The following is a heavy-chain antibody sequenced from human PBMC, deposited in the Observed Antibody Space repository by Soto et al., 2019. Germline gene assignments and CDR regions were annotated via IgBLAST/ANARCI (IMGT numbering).Heavy chain of an antibody. CDR3: ARWADGGNSYDY. Sequence: QVQLQESGPGLVKPSQTLSLTCTVSGGSISSGGYYWSWIRQHPGKGLEWIGYIYYSGSTYYNPSLKSRXXIXVXXSKNQFSLKLSSVTAADTAVYYCARWADGGNSYDYWGQGTLVTVSS. J-gene: IGHJ4*02. CDR2: IYYSGST. D-gene: IGHD2-15*01. V-gene: IGHV4-31*03. CDR1: GGSISSGGYY.